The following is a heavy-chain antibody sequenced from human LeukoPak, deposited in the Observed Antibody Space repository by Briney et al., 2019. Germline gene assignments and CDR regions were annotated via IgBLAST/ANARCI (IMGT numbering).Heavy chain of an antibody. CDR2: IRYDGSNK. V-gene: IGHV3-30*02. J-gene: IGHJ4*02. CDR1: GFTFSSYG. CDR3: AKGGIVVVPAAIPFDY. Sequence: GGSLRLSCAASGFTFSSYGMHWVRQAPGKGLEWVAFIRYDGSNKYYADSVKGRFTISRDNSKNTLYLQMNSLRAEDTAEYYCAKGGIVVVPAAIPFDYWGQGTLVTVSS. D-gene: IGHD2-2*01.